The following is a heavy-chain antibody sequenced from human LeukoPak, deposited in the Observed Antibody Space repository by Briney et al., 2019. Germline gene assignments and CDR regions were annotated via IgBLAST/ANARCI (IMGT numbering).Heavy chain of an antibody. V-gene: IGHV3-30*04. Sequence: PGTSLRLSCAASGFTFSSYAMHWVLQAPGKGLEWVAVISNDGGTKYYPDSVKGRFTISRDNSRNTLYLQMNSLRAEDTAVYYCARPHSGTYYNYYLDSWGQGTLVTVSS. CDR1: GFTFSSYA. CDR3: ARPHSGTYYNYYLDS. D-gene: IGHD1-26*01. J-gene: IGHJ4*02. CDR2: ISNDGGTK.